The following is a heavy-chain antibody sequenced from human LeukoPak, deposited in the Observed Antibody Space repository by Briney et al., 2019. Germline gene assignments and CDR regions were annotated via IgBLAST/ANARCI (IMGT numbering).Heavy chain of an antibody. CDR1: GGSVSSGSYY. CDR3: ARVESSGWYGEYYFDY. V-gene: IGHV4-61*01. D-gene: IGHD6-19*01. CDR2: IYYSGST. Sequence: SETLSLTCTVSGGSVSSGSYYWSWIRQPPGKGLEWIGYIYYSGSTNSNPSLKSRVTISVDTSKNQFSLKLSSVTAADTAVYYCARVESSGWYGEYYFDYWGQGTLVTVSS. J-gene: IGHJ4*02.